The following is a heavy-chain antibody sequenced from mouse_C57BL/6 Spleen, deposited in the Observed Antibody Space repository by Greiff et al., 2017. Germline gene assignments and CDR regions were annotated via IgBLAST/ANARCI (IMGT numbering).Heavy chain of an antibody. J-gene: IGHJ2*01. CDR3: ARPGITTVVADY. D-gene: IGHD1-1*01. CDR1: GFTFSDYG. Sequence: EVKVVESGGGLVKPGGSLKLSCAASGFTFSDYGMHWVRQAPEKGLEWVAYISSGSSTIYYADTVKGRFTISSDNAKNSLFLQMTSLRSEDTAMYYCARPGITTVVADYWGQGTTLTVSS. V-gene: IGHV5-17*01. CDR2: ISSGSSTI.